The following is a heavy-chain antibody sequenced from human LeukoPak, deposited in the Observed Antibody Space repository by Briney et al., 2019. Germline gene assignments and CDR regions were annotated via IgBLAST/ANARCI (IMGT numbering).Heavy chain of an antibody. Sequence: GESLKISCKVSGYSFTTYWISWVHQMPGKGLEWMGRIDPSDSYTDYAPSFQGHVTISADRSLSTAYLQWYSLKASDTAMYYCARQDFWGQGTLVTVSS. CDR3: ARQDF. J-gene: IGHJ4*02. V-gene: IGHV5-10-1*01. CDR2: IDPSDSYT. CDR1: GYSFTTYW.